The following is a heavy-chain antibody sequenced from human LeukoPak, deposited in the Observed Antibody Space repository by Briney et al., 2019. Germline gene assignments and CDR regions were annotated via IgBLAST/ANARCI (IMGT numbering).Heavy chain of an antibody. CDR2: IYTSGSI. CDR3: ARDRCSSTSCYLAYYYYGMDV. J-gene: IGHJ6*02. V-gene: IGHV4-61*02. D-gene: IGHD2-2*01. Sequence: SQTLSLTCTVSGGSISSGSYYWSWLRQPAGKGLEWIGRIYTSGSINYNPSLKSRVTISVDTSKNQFSLKLSSVTAADTAVYYCARDRCSSTSCYLAYYYYGMDVWGQGTTVTVSS. CDR1: GGSISSGSYY.